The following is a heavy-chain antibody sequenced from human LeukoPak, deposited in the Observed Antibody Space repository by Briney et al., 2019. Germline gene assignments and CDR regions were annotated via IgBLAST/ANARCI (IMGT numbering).Heavy chain of an antibody. CDR2: IYYSGST. D-gene: IGHD3-9*01. J-gene: IGHJ4*02. Sequence: SETLSLTCTVSGDSISSDTYYWGWIRQPPGKGLEWIGTIYYSGSTYYNPSLKSRVSMSVDSSKNQLSLKLTSVTAADTAVYYCAGYDILTGYYRQYSFDYWGQGSLVTVSS. CDR1: GDSISSDTYY. V-gene: IGHV4-39*01. CDR3: AGYDILTGYYRQYSFDY.